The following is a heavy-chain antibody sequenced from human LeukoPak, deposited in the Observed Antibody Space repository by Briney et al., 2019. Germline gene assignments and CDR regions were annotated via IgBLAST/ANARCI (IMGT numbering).Heavy chain of an antibody. J-gene: IGHJ4*02. CDR3: AARSGSYPYYFDY. CDR2: ISPHNGKT. CDR1: GYTFTTYG. Sequence: ASVKVSCKASGYTFTTYGISWVRQAPGQGLEYMGWISPHNGKTNYAQKLQGRVTMTTDTSTSTAHMELRSLRSDDTAVYYCAARSGSYPYYFDYWGQGTLVTVSS. V-gene: IGHV1-18*01. D-gene: IGHD3-10*01.